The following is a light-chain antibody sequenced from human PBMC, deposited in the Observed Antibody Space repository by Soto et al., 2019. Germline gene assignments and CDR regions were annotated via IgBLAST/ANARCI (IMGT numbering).Light chain of an antibody. J-gene: IGKJ4*01. Sequence: DIQMTQSPSSLSASVGDRVTITCQASQDISNYLNWYQQKPGKAPKLLIYDASNLETGVPSRFSGNGSGTDLTFTISSLQPEDIATYYCQQYDNLPLTFGGGNKVEIK. CDR3: QQYDNLPLT. V-gene: IGKV1-33*01. CDR2: DAS. CDR1: QDISNY.